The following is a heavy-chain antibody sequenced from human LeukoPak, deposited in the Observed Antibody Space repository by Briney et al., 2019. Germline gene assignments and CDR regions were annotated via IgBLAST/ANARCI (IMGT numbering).Heavy chain of an antibody. J-gene: IGHJ4*02. V-gene: IGHV4-4*02. CDR1: GGSISSSNW. Sequence: PSETLSLTCAVSGGSISSSNWWSWVRQPPGKGLEWIGEIYHSGSTNYNSSLKSRVTISVDKSKNQFSLKLSSVTAADTAVYYCARGRDSSGWYYFDYWGQGTLVTVSS. CDR2: IYHSGST. D-gene: IGHD6-19*01. CDR3: ARGRDSSGWYYFDY.